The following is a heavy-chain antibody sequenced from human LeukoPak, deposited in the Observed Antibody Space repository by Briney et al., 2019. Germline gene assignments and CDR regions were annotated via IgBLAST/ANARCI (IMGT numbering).Heavy chain of an antibody. CDR1: GYTFTSYT. Sequence: ASGKVCCKASGYTFTSYTMNWGRQAAGQRGEWRGWINAGHGNTKYSQKFQGRVTITRDTSASTAYMELNSLRSEDTAVYYCARGAGFAEPLPDYWGQGTLVTVSS. J-gene: IGHJ4*02. CDR3: ARGAGFAEPLPDY. V-gene: IGHV1-3*01. D-gene: IGHD1-14*01. CDR2: INAGHGNT.